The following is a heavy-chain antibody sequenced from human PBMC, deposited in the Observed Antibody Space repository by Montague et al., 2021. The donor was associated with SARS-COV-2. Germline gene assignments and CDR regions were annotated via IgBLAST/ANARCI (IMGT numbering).Heavy chain of an antibody. CDR1: GFTFSSYA. CDR3: ARVLDYYGSGSYPLYYCYGMDV. D-gene: IGHD3-10*01. Sequence: SLRLSCAASGFTFSSYAMHWVRQAPGKGLEWVAVISYDGSNKYYADSVKGRFTISRDNSKNTLYLQMNSLRAEDTAVYYCARVLDYYGSGSYPLYYCYGMDVWGQGTTVTVSS. V-gene: IGHV3-30*04. CDR2: ISYDGSNK. J-gene: IGHJ6*02.